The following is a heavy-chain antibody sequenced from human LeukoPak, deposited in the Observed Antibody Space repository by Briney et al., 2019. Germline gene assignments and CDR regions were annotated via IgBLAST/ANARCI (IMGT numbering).Heavy chain of an antibody. CDR1: GYTFTGHY. CDR3: ARSYGSGSLDY. J-gene: IGHJ4*02. D-gene: IGHD3-10*01. CDR2: INPNSGGT. Sequence: SVTVSCKASGYTFTGHYMHWVGQAAGQGLEGMGWINPNSGGTNYAQKFQGRVTMTRDTSISTAYMELSRLRSDDTAVYYCARSYGSGSLDYWGQGTLVTVSS. V-gene: IGHV1-2*02.